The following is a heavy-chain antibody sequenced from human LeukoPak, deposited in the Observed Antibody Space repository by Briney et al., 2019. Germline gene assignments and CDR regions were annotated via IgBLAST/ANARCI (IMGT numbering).Heavy chain of an antibody. J-gene: IGHJ3*02. V-gene: IGHV4-4*02. D-gene: IGHD3-3*01. CDR2: IYHSGSA. CDR3: ARVTTLFGVVSDAFDI. Sequence: SETLSLTCGVSGGSISSNNWWSWVRQPPGQGLEWIGEIYHSGSANYNPSLKSRVTISVDTSKNQFSLKLSSVTAADTAVYYCARVTTLFGVVSDAFDIWGQGTMVTVSS. CDR1: GGSISSNNW.